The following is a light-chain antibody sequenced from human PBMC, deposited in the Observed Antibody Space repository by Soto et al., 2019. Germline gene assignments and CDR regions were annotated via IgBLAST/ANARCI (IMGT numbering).Light chain of an antibody. V-gene: IGKV3-20*01. J-gene: IGKJ5*01. Sequence: IVLTQSPGTLSLSPGERATLSCRASHSVSSSYLAWYQQKPGQAPRLLIYVASSRATGIPDRFSGSGSGTDFTLTISRLEPEDFAVYYCQQYGSSPPITFGQGTRLEIK. CDR2: VAS. CDR3: QQYGSSPPIT. CDR1: HSVSSSY.